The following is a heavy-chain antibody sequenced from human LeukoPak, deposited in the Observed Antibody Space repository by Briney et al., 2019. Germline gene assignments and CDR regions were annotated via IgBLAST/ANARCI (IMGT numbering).Heavy chain of an antibody. V-gene: IGHV4-30-4*01. Sequence: SETLSLTCTVSGGSISSGDYYWSWIRQPPGKGLEWIGYIYYSGSTYYNPSLKSRVTISVDTSKNQFSLKLSSVTAADTAVYYCARDRGDYGIDYWGQGTLVTVSS. CDR2: IYYSGST. D-gene: IGHD4-17*01. CDR1: GGSISSGDYY. CDR3: ARDRGDYGIDY. J-gene: IGHJ4*02.